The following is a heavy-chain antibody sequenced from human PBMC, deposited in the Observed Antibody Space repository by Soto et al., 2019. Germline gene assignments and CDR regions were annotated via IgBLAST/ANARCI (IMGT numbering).Heavy chain of an antibody. J-gene: IGHJ4*02. CDR3: AKDSAIVTTGPYY. Sequence: GGSLRLSCAASGFTFSSYAMSWVRQAPGKGLEWVSAISGSGGSTYYADSVKGRFTISRDNSKNTLYPQMNSLRAEDTAVYYCAKDSAIVTTGPYYWGQGTLVTVSS. D-gene: IGHD4-4*01. CDR2: ISGSGGST. CDR1: GFTFSSYA. V-gene: IGHV3-23*01.